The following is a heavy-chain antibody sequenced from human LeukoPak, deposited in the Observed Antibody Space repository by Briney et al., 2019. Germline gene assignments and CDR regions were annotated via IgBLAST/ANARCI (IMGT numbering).Heavy chain of an antibody. Sequence: ASVKVSCKASGYTFTSYYMHWVRQAPGQGLEWMGIINPSGGSTSYAQKFQGRVTMTRDTSTSTVYMELSSLRSEDTAVYYCARDNHPGYENPWFDPWGQGTLVTVSS. CDR3: ARDNHPGYENPWFDP. CDR1: GYTFTSYY. D-gene: IGHD2-2*01. V-gene: IGHV1-46*01. J-gene: IGHJ5*02. CDR2: INPSGGST.